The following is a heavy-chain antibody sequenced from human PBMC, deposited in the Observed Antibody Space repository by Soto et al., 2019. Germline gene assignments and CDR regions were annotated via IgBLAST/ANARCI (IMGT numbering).Heavy chain of an antibody. J-gene: IGHJ6*01. CDR3: SADRTDIGVGWRV. V-gene: IGHV1-58*02. CDR2: IVVASGQT. Sequence: SVKVSCKASGSGFISSGIQWVRQAHGQRLEWIGWIVVASGQTNYAQNFRGRVAITRDTSTATAYIELTGLTSEDTAVYFCSADRTDIGVGWRVWGEGTTVKVSS. D-gene: IGHD2-15*01. CDR1: GSGFISSG.